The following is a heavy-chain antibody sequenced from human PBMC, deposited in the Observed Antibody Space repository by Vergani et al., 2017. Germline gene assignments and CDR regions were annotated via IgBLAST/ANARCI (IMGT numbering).Heavy chain of an antibody. D-gene: IGHD3-9*01. J-gene: IGHJ5*02. CDR1: GFTFRNYW. Sequence: EVQLVESGGGLVQPGGSLRLSCAASGFTFRNYWMNWVRQAPGKGLEWVANIKEDGSEKYYVDSVKGRFTISRDNAKNSLYLQMNSLRVEDTAVYYCARFSAVLRFFDSDPGGGWFDPWCQGTLVTVSS. V-gene: IGHV3-7*01. CDR3: ARFSAVLRFFDSDPGGGWFDP. CDR2: IKEDGSEK.